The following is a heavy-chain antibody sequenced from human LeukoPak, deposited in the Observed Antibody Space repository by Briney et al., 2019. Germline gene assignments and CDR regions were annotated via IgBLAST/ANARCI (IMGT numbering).Heavy chain of an antibody. V-gene: IGHV4-30-2*01. J-gene: IGHJ5*02. CDR1: GGSISGGGYY. D-gene: IGHD3-3*01. CDR2: IYHSGST. CDR3: ARAGTPNYDFWSGHGHWFDP. Sequence: PSETLSLTCTVSGGSISGGGYYWSWIRQPPGKGLEWIGYIYHSGSTYYNPSLKSRVTISVDRSKNQFSLKLSSVTAADTAVYYCARAGTPNYDFWSGHGHWFDPWGQGTLVTVSS.